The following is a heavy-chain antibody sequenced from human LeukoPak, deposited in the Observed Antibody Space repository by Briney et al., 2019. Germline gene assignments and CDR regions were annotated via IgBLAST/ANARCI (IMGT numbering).Heavy chain of an antibody. CDR2: VKDDGST. J-gene: IGHJ4*02. CDR1: GFTFSSRW. Sequence: GGSLRLSCAVSGFTSGFTFSSRWMHWVRQAPGKGLTWVSLVKDDGSTNYADSVKGRFTVSRDNAKNTLYLQMNNLRVEDTALYFCHPLGYTSNWGQGTLVTVSS. D-gene: IGHD6-19*01. CDR3: HPLGYTSN. V-gene: IGHV3-74*01.